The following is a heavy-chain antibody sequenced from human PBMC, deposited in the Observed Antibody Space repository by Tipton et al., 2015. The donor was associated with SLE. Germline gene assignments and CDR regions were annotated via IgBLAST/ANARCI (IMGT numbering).Heavy chain of an antibody. J-gene: IGHJ4*02. Sequence: TLSLTCTVSGASINSHYWSWIRQPPGKGLEWIGYIYYSGKTDYNPSPKCRGTISVDTSKNQFSLKLSSVTAADTAVYYCARQSDTTMVAYFDSWGQGTVVTVSS. CDR1: GASINSHY. CDR2: IYYSGKT. D-gene: IGHD5-18*01. V-gene: IGHV4-59*11. CDR3: ARQSDTTMVAYFDS.